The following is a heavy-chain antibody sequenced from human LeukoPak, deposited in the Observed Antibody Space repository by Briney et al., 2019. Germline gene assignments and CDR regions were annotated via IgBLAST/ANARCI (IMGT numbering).Heavy chain of an antibody. CDR3: ASTISSGWPDYYYYYGMDV. CDR1: GYSISSGYY. D-gene: IGHD6-19*01. Sequence: PSETLSLTCTVSGYSISSGYYWGWIRQPPGKGLEWIGSIYHSGSTYYNPSLKSRVTISVDTSKNQFSLKLSSVTAADTAVYYCASTISSGWPDYYYYYGMDVWGQGTTVTVSS. CDR2: IYHSGST. V-gene: IGHV4-38-2*02. J-gene: IGHJ6*02.